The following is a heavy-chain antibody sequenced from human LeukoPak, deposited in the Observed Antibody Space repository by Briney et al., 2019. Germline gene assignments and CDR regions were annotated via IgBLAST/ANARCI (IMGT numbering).Heavy chain of an antibody. CDR3: ARGGRGPTGYNYVY. D-gene: IGHD5-24*01. J-gene: IGHJ4*02. CDR1: GGSISSFY. CDR2: IYYSGST. V-gene: IGHV4-59*01. Sequence: SETLSLTCTLSGGSISSFYWSWIPQPPGEGLEWFEYIYYSGSTNYNPSLKSRVTISVDTSKKQFSLKLSSVTAADTAVYYCARGGRGPTGYNYVYWGQGTLVTVSS.